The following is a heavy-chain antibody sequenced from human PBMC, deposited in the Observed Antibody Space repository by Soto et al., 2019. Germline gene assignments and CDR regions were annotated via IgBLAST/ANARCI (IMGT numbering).Heavy chain of an antibody. CDR3: ARRISAFDYGHFDY. J-gene: IGHJ4*02. D-gene: IGHD3-10*01. V-gene: IGHV5-51*01. CDR2: IYPGDSDT. Sequence: GESLKISCKGSGYSFTTYWIAWVRQMPGKGLEWMGIIYPGDSDTRYSPSFQGQVTISADKSISTAYLQWSSLKASDTAMYYCARRISAFDYGHFDYWGQGTLVTVSS. CDR1: GYSFTTYW.